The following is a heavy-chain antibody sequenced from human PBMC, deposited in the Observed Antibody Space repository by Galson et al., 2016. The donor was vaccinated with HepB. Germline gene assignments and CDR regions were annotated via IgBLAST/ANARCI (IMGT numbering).Heavy chain of an antibody. Sequence: ETLSLTCIVSGASVSSAAYYWSWVRQPPGKTLEWIGYIYHSGSTKYNPSLQNRVTISVDTSMNQFSLKLSSVTAADTAVYYCVRGYDSGGYYSWGVFDYWGQGTLVTVSS. CDR3: VRGYDSGGYYSWGVFDY. V-gene: IGHV4-61*08. D-gene: IGHD3-22*01. CDR1: GASVSSAAYY. J-gene: IGHJ4*02. CDR2: IYHSGST.